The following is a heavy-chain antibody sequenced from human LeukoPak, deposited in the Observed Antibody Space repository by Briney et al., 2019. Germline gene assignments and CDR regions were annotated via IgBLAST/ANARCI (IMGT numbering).Heavy chain of an antibody. V-gene: IGHV4-4*09. CDR1: GGSISSYY. Sequence: SETLSLTCTVSGGSISSYYWSWIRQPPGKGLEWIGYIYTSGSTNYNPYLKSRVTISVDTSKNQFSLKLSSVTAADTAVYYCARLGSSWYFWFDPWGQGTLVTVSS. J-gene: IGHJ5*02. CDR2: IYTSGST. CDR3: ARLGSSWYFWFDP. D-gene: IGHD6-13*01.